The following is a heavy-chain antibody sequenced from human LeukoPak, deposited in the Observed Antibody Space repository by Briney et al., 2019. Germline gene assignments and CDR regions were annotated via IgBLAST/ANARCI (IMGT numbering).Heavy chain of an antibody. CDR1: GYTFTSYD. CDR3: ARGWPSSYQLLFGQEERNWFDP. V-gene: IGHV1-8*01. J-gene: IGHJ5*02. D-gene: IGHD2-2*01. Sequence: ASVKVSCKASGYTFTSYDINWVRPATGQGLEWMGWMNPNSGNTGYAQKFQGRVTMTRNTSISTAYMELSSLRSEDTAVYYCARGWPSSYQLLFGQEERNWFDPWGQGTLVTVSS. CDR2: MNPNSGNT.